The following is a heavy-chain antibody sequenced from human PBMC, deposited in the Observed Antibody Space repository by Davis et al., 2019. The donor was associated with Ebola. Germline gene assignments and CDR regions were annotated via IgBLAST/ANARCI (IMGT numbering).Heavy chain of an antibody. J-gene: IGHJ6*02. CDR3: ARVGGSGYYSRDYYYYYGMDV. Sequence: GSLRLSCAVYGGSFSGYYWSWIRQPPGKGLEWIGEINHSGSTNYNPSLKSRVTISVDTSKNQFYLKLSSVTAADTAVYYCARVGGSGYYSRDYYYYYGMDVWGQGTTVTVSS. V-gene: IGHV4-34*01. CDR1: GGSFSGYY. D-gene: IGHD3-22*01. CDR2: INHSGST.